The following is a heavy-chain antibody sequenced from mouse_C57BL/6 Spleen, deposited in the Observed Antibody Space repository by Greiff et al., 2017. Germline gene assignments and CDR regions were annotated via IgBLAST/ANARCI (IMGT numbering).Heavy chain of an antibody. CDR2: INPNYGTT. CDR3: ARGGITTVVAKGFAY. Sequence: EVQLQQSGPELVKPGASVKISCKASGYSFTDYNMNWVKQSNGKSLEWIGVINPNYGTTSYNQKFKGKATLTVDQSSSTAYMQLNSLTSEDSAVYDCARGGITTVVAKGFAYWGQGTLVTVSA. V-gene: IGHV1-39*01. CDR1: GYSFTDYN. J-gene: IGHJ3*01. D-gene: IGHD1-1*01.